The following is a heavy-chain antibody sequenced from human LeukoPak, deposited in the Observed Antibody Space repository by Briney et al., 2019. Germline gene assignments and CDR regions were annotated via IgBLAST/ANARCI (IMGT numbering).Heavy chain of an antibody. CDR2: ISWNSGSI. V-gene: IGHV3-9*01. CDR3: AKDIYGSGVYYFDY. J-gene: IGHJ4*02. CDR1: GFTFDDYA. Sequence: GRSLRLSCAASGFTFDDYAMHWVRQAPGKGLEWVSGISWNSGSIGYADSVKGRFTNSRDNAKNSLYLQMNSLRAEDTALYYCAKDIYGSGVYYFDYWGQGTLVTVSS. D-gene: IGHD3-10*01.